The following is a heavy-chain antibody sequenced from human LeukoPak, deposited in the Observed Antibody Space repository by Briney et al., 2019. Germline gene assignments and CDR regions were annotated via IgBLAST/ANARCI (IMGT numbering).Heavy chain of an antibody. CDR1: GYTFTGYY. CDR2: INPNRGGT. D-gene: IGHD6-19*01. V-gene: IGHV1-2*02. J-gene: IGHJ6*03. Sequence: ASVKVSCKASGYTFTGYYMHWGRQAPGQGLGWMGWINPNRGGTNYAQKFQGRVTMTRDTSISTAYMELSRLRSDDTAVYYCASTSLSSGSLPYYYHYMDVWGKGTTVTVSS. CDR3: ASTSLSSGSLPYYYHYMDV.